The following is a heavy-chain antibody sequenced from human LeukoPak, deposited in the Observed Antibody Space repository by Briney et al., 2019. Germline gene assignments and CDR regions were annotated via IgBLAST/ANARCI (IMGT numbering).Heavy chain of an antibody. Sequence: PGGSLRLSCAASGFTFNTYAMSWVRQAPGKGLEWVSVISGSGASAQYADSVKGWFTFTRENSKNTLHLYMASLRVEDSAVYYCAKDRSSGYESYDSWGRGTLVTVSS. CDR3: AKDRSSGYESYDS. D-gene: IGHD5-12*01. V-gene: IGHV3-23*01. CDR2: ISGSGASA. CDR1: GFTFNTYA. J-gene: IGHJ4*02.